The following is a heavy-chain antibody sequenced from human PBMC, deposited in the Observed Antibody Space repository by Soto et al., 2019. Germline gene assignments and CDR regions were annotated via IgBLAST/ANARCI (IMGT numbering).Heavy chain of an antibody. CDR2: ISSSGSTI. V-gene: IGHV3-11*01. J-gene: IGHJ6*03. D-gene: IGHD4-4*01. CDR3: ARDCSNYYYYMDV. CDR1: GFTFSDYY. Sequence: GGSLILSCAASGFTFSDYYMSWIRQAPGKGLEWVSYISSSGSTIYYADSVKGRFTISRDNAKNSLYLQMNSLRAEDTAVYYCARDCSNYYYYMDVWGKGTTVTXSS.